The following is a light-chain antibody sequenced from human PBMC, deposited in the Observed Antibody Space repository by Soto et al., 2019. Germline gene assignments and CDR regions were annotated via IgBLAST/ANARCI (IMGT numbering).Light chain of an antibody. CDR1: SGHSTYI. CDR3: ETWDTNVVV. CDR2: LEGSGSY. J-gene: IGLJ2*01. Sequence: QSVLTQSSSASASLGSSVKITCTLRSGHSTYIIAWHQQQPGKAPRYLMKLEGSGSYNKGSGIPDRFSGSSSGADRYLTISRLQFEDEADYYCETWDTNVVVFGGGTKLTVL. V-gene: IGLV4-60*02.